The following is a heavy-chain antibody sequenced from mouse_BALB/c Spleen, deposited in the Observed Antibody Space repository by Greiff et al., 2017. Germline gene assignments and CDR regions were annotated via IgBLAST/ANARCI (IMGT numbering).Heavy chain of an antibody. CDR1: GYSITSGYY. Sequence: ESGPGLVKPSQSLSLTCSVTGYSITSGYYWNWIRQFPGNKLEWMGYISYDGSNNYNPSLKNRISITRDTSKNQFFLKLNSVTTEDTATYYCAKLDSSGYGYWGQGTLVTVSA. J-gene: IGHJ3*01. D-gene: IGHD3-2*01. CDR2: ISYDGSN. V-gene: IGHV3-6*02. CDR3: AKLDSSGYGY.